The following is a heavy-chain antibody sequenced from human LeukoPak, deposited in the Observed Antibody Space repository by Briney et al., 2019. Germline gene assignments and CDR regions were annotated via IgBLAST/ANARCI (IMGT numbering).Heavy chain of an antibody. V-gene: IGHV4-30-4*08. J-gene: IGHJ3*02. CDR1: GGSISSGDYY. CDR3: ARVTVGATTTNAFDI. CDR2: IYYSGST. Sequence: SQTLSLTCTVSGGSISSGDYYWSWLRQPPGKGLEWIGYIYYSGSTYYNPSLKSRVTISVDTSKNQFSLKLSSVTAADTAVYYCARVTVGATTTNAFDIWGQGTMLTVSS. D-gene: IGHD1-26*01.